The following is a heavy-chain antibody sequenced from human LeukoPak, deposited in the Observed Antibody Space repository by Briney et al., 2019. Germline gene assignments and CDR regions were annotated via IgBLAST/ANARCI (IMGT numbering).Heavy chain of an antibody. V-gene: IGHV3-53*01. CDR1: GLSVSNNY. J-gene: IGHJ5*02. Sequence: GGSLRLSCAVSGLSVSNNYMNWVRQAPGKGLEWVAVIYSGGSTYYRDSVKGRFTISRDDSKNTLYLQMNRLRAEDTAIYFCVREETGFDRWGQGTVVTVSS. CDR2: IYSGGST. CDR3: VREETGFDR.